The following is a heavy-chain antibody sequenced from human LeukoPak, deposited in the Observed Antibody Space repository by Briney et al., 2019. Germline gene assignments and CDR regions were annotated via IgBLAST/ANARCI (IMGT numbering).Heavy chain of an antibody. Sequence: SQTLSLTCTVSGGSISSGGYYWSWIRQHPGKGLEWIGYIYYSGSTYYNPSLKSRVTISVDTSKNQFSLKLSSVTAADTAVYYCARDYGDYVAFDIWGQGTMVTVSS. D-gene: IGHD4-17*01. J-gene: IGHJ3*02. CDR2: IYYSGST. V-gene: IGHV4-31*03. CDR3: ARDYGDYVAFDI. CDR1: GGSISSGGYY.